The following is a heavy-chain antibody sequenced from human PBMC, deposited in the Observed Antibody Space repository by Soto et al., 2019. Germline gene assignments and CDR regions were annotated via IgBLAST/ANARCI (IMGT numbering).Heavy chain of an antibody. V-gene: IGHV3-33*01. CDR1: GFTFSSYG. D-gene: IGHD2-2*01. Sequence: QVQLVESGGGVVQPGRSLRLSCAASGFTFSSYGMHWVRQAPGKGLEWVAGIWYDGSNKYYADSVKGRFTISRDNSKNTLYLQMNSQRAEDTAVYYCAGYCSSTRCTTPYYYGMDVWGQGTTVTVSS. J-gene: IGHJ6*02. CDR3: AGYCSSTRCTTPYYYGMDV. CDR2: IWYDGSNK.